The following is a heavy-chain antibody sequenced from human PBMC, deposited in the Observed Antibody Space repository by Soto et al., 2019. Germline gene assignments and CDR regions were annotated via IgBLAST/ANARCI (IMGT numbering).Heavy chain of an antibody. CDR1: GYTFTSYD. CDR2: MNPNSGNT. Sequence: ASVKVSCKASGYTFTSYDINWVRQATGQGLEWMGWMNPNSGNTGYAQKFQGRVTMTRNTSISTAYMELSSLGSEDTAVYYCANGYCSGGSCYLNWFDPWGQGTPVTVSS. V-gene: IGHV1-8*01. D-gene: IGHD2-15*01. CDR3: ANGYCSGGSCYLNWFDP. J-gene: IGHJ5*02.